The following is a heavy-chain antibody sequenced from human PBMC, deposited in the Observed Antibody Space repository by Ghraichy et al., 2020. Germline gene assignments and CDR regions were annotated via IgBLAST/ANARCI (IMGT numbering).Heavy chain of an antibody. J-gene: IGHJ6*03. V-gene: IGHV1-18*04. CDR2: ISAYNGNT. CDR1: GYTFTSYG. CDR3: ARDTTRYCSGGSCYYYMDV. Sequence: ASVKVSCKASGYTFTSYGISWVRQAPGQGLKWMGWISAYNGNTNYAQKLQGRVTMTTDTSTSTAYLELRSLRSDDTAVYYCARDTTRYCSGGSCYYYMDVWGKGTTVAVSS. D-gene: IGHD2-15*01.